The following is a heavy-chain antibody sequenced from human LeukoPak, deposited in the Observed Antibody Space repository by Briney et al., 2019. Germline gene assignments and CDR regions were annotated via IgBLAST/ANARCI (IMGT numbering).Heavy chain of an antibody. D-gene: IGHD5-18*01. V-gene: IGHV3-48*02. J-gene: IGHJ4*02. CDR3: ARDRVERGYKCFDY. CDR2: IRTSAEGANYA. CDR1: GFSFTDYP. Sequence: GGSLRLSCATSGFSFTDYPMNWVRQAPGKGLEWVSNIRTSAEGANYAYYADSVKGRVTISRDDAKNSLYLQMNSLRDEDTAVYYCARDRVERGYKCFDYWGQGTLVTVSS.